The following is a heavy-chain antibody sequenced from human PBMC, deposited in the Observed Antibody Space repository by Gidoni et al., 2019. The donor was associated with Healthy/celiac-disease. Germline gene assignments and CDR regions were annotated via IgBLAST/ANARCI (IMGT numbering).Heavy chain of an antibody. Sequence: QVQLQESGPGLVKPSEPLSLTCAVSGYSISSGYYWGWIRQPPGKGLEWIGSIYHSGSTYYNPSLKSRVTISVDTSKNQFSLKLSSVTAADTAVYYCARVIVVVVAAMGWFDPWGQGTLVTVSS. CDR1: GYSISSGYY. CDR3: ARVIVVVVAAMGWFDP. J-gene: IGHJ5*02. D-gene: IGHD2-15*01. V-gene: IGHV4-38-2*01. CDR2: IYHSGST.